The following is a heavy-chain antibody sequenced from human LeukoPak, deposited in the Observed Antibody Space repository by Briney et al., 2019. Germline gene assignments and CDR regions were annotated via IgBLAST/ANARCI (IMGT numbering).Heavy chain of an antibody. CDR1: GFTFSSYA. CDR3: AKHFCTGLDCSLFDS. V-gene: IGHV3-23*01. J-gene: IGHJ4*02. Sequence: GGSLRLSCSASGFTFSSYAMSWVRQAPGKGLEWISGIRSAVETTHYADSVKGRFIISRDNSKNALSLQLNSLRPEDTALYYCAKHFCTGLDCSLFDSWGQGTLVTVSS. D-gene: IGHD3/OR15-3a*01. CDR2: IRSAVETT.